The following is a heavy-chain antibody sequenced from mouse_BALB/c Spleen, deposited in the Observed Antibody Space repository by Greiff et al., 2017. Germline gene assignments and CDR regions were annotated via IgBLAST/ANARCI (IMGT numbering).Heavy chain of an antibody. J-gene: IGHJ2*01. CDR3: ARSHYYGYPDY. V-gene: IGHV5-17*02. Sequence: EVQGVESGGGLVQPGGSRKLSCAASGFTFSSFGMHWVRQAPEKGLEWVAYISSGSSTIYYADTVKGRFTISRDNPKNTLFLQMTSLRSEDTAMYYCARSHYYGYPDYWGQGTTLTVSS. D-gene: IGHD1-2*01. CDR2: ISSGSSTI. CDR1: GFTFSSFG.